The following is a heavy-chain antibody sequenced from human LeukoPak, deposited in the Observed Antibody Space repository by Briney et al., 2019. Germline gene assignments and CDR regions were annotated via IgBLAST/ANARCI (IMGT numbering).Heavy chain of an antibody. CDR2: IYYRGST. CDR1: GYSISSGYY. CDR3: ARGRAAGTGYYFDY. V-gene: IGHV4-38-2*02. J-gene: IGHJ4*02. Sequence: NPSETLSLTCTVSGYSISSGYYWGWIRQPPGRGLEWIASIYYRGSTHYNPSLASLKSRVTISGDTSKNQFSLQLNSVTPEDTAVYYCARGRAAGTGYYFDYWGQGTLVTVSS. D-gene: IGHD6-13*01.